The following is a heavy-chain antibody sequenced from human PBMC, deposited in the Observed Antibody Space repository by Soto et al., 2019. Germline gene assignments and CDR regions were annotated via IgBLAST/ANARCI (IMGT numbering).Heavy chain of an antibody. CDR2: INAGNGNT. CDR1: GYTFNSYA. V-gene: IGHV1-3*01. D-gene: IGHD3-3*01. J-gene: IGHJ6*03. Sequence: GASLKVSCKASGYTFNSYAMHWVRQAPGQRLEWMGWINAGNGNTKYSQKFQGRVTITRDTSASTAYMELSSPRSEDTAVYYCARDRRFLGYYYYYMDVWGKGTTVTVSS. CDR3: ARDRRFLGYYYYYMDV.